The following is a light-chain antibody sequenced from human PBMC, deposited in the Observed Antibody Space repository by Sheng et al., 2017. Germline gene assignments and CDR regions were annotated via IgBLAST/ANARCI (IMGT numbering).Light chain of an antibody. V-gene: IGKV4-1*01. CDR2: WAS. J-gene: IGKJ1*01. Sequence: TSSQTVLSRSNSKNYLAWYQHKPGQPPKLLLYWASTRESGVPDRFSGSGSLTDFSLTISSLRAEDVAVYYCQQYYSSPRTFGLGTKVEIK. CDR1: QTVLSRSNSKNY. CDR3: QQYYSSPRT.